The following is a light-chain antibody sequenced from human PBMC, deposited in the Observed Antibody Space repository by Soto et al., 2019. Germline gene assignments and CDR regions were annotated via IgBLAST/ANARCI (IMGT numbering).Light chain of an antibody. Sequence: DIVMTQSPLSLPVTPGEPASISCRSSQSLLHSNGYNYLDWYLQKPGQSPQLLIYLGSNRASGVPDRFSGSGSGTDFTLKISSVEAEYVGVYYCMQALQTLCCGQGPKLEIK. CDR3: MQALQTLC. CDR2: LGS. V-gene: IGKV2-28*01. CDR1: QSLLHSNGYNY. J-gene: IGKJ2*03.